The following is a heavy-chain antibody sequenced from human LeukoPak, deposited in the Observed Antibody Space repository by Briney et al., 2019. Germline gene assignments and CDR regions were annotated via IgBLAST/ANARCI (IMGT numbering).Heavy chain of an antibody. CDR1: GGTFSSYA. Sequence: SVKVSCKASGGTFSSYAISWVRQAPGQGLEWMGGIIPIFGTANYAQKFQGRVTITTDESTSTAYMELSSLRSEDTAVYYCARGGSSGYYPNWFDPWGQGTLVTVSS. J-gene: IGHJ5*02. V-gene: IGHV1-69*05. CDR3: ARGGSSGYYPNWFDP. CDR2: IIPIFGTA. D-gene: IGHD3-3*01.